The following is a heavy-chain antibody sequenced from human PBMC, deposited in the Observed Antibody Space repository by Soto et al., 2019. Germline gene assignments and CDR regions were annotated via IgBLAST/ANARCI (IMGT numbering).Heavy chain of an antibody. V-gene: IGHV3-74*01. CDR1: GFRFTDYW. CDR2: INTDGSTI. J-gene: IGHJ4*02. CDR3: TRDMGVSAAWSTFDH. Sequence: EVQLVESGGGLVQPGGSLRLSCAVSGFRFTDYWMHWVRQVPGKGLEWVSRINTDGSTITYAGSVKGRFTISRDNAKNTRSLQMHSPRAENTALYYCTRDMGVSAAWSTFDHWGPGKRVTVSS. D-gene: IGHD1-26*01.